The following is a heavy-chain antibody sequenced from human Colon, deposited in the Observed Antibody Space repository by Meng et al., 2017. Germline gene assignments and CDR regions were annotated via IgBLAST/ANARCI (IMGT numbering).Heavy chain of an antibody. J-gene: IGHJ4*02. CDR2: IYSSGDP. CDR3: ARYGDYYFDF. D-gene: IGHD4-17*01. V-gene: IGHV4-4*07. Sequence: VRRKPAHPRMVRPWVPLSLPPTVSSRLPSTVKYSGIRKPPGKRLKSVCSIYSSGDPNYNPSLDSPVTMSVATSNNQFSLRLSSVTAADTAVYYCARYGDYYFDFWGQGTLVTVSS. CDR1: SRLPSTVK.